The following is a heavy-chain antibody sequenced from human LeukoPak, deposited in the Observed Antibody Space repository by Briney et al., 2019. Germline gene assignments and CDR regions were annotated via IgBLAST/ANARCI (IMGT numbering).Heavy chain of an antibody. CDR3: ANTYYGSGSYRQNYYYYMDV. Sequence: ASVKLSCKASGGTFSSYAISWVRQAPGQGLEWMGGIITIFGTAHYAQKFQRRVTITADESTSTAYMELSSLRSEDTAVYYCANTYYGSGSYRQNYYYYMDVWGKGTTVTISS. CDR2: IITIFGTA. CDR1: GGTFSSYA. D-gene: IGHD3-10*01. V-gene: IGHV1-69*01. J-gene: IGHJ6*03.